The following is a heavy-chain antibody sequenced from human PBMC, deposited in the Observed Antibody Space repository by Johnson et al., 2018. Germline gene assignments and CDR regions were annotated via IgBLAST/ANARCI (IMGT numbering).Heavy chain of an antibody. CDR2: ITDSGGST. J-gene: IGHJ3*02. V-gene: IGHV3-23*04. CDR3: AKDTGSGVPYNVPVEPSGLNGLHI. Sequence: VQLVESGGGVVQPGKSLRLSCAASGFTFSTFGMHWVRQAPGKGLEWVSSITDSGGSTFYPDSVKGRFTVSRDNSKNTLYLQMNSLRAEETAIYYFAKDTGSGVPYNVPVEPSGLNGLHIWGQGTMVTVSS. CDR1: GFTFSTFG. D-gene: IGHD3-10*01.